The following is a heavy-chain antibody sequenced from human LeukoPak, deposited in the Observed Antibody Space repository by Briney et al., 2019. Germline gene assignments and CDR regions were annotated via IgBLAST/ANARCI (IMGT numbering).Heavy chain of an antibody. CDR2: IYSGGST. D-gene: IGHD5-12*01. CDR3: AREDSGYDWNAFDI. J-gene: IGHJ3*02. Sequence: GGSLRLSCAASGFTVSSNYMSWVRQAPGKGLEWVSVIYSGGSTYYADSVKGRFTISRDNSKNTLYLQMNSLRAEDTAVYYCAREDSGYDWNAFDIWGQGTMVTVSS. V-gene: IGHV3-53*01. CDR1: GFTVSSNY.